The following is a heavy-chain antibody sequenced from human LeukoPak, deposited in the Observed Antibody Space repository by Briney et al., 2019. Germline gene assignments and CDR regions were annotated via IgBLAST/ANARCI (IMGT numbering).Heavy chain of an antibody. D-gene: IGHD3-9*01. CDR1: GFTFSSYG. Sequence: PGGSLRLSCAASGFTFSSYGMHWVRQAPGKGLEWVAFIRYDGSNKYYADSVKGRFTISRDNAKNSLYLQMNSLRAEDTAVYYCARDWRILTGYYTFDYWGQGTLDTVSS. CDR2: IRYDGSNK. J-gene: IGHJ4*02. V-gene: IGHV3-30*02. CDR3: ARDWRILTGYYTFDY.